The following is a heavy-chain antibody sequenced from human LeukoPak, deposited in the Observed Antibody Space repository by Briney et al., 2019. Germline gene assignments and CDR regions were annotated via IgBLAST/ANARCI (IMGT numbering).Heavy chain of an antibody. CDR2: ITPNSGDT. J-gene: IGHJ3*01. CDR1: GHTFMDYY. V-gene: IGHV1-2*02. CDR3: ATEGRRDAFDV. Sequence: ASVTVSCNTSGHTFMDYYIHWVRQAPGQGLEWMGRITPNSGDTNYAQKFQGRVTMTRDTSSTTAFMELSRLTSDDTAVYYCATEGRRDAFDVWGQETMVTVSS.